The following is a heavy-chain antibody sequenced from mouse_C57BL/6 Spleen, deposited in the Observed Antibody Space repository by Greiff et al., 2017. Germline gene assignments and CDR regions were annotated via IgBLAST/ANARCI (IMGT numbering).Heavy chain of an antibody. D-gene: IGHD2-14*01. V-gene: IGHV1-66*01. CDR3: ARPFTRGAMDY. Sequence: VQLQQSGPELVKPGASVKISCKASGYSFTSYYIHWVKQRPGQGLEWIGWIYPGSGNTKYNEKFKGKATLTADTSSSTAYMQLSSLTSKDSAVYYCARPFTRGAMDYWGQGTSVTVSS. CDR1: GYSFTSYY. CDR2: IYPGSGNT. J-gene: IGHJ4*01.